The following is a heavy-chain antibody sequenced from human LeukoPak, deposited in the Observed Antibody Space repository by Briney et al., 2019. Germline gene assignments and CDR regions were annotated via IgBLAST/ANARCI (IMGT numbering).Heavy chain of an antibody. D-gene: IGHD2-2*01. V-gene: IGHV1-8*01. J-gene: IGHJ4*02. CDR3: ARWGGYCSSTSCLNTIDY. CDR2: MNPNSGNT. CDR1: GYTFTSYD. Sequence: GASVKVSCKASGYTFTSYDINWVRQATGQGLEWMGWMNPNSGNTGYAQKFQGRVTMTRNTSISTAYMELSSLRSGDTAVYYCARWGGYCSSTSCLNTIDYWGQGTLVTVSS.